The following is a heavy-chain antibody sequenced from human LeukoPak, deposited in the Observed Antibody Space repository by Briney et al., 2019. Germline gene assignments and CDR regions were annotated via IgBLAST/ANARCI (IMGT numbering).Heavy chain of an antibody. CDR1: GYTFTGYY. CDR3: AIIYSGYDFDAFDI. D-gene: IGHD5-12*01. V-gene: IGHV1-2*04. CDR2: INPNSGGT. J-gene: IGHJ3*02. Sequence: ASVKVSCKASGYTFTGYYMHWVRQAPGQGLEWMGWINPNSGGTNYAQKFQGWVTMTRDTSISTAYMELSRLRSDDTAVYYCAIIYSGYDFDAFDIWGQGTMVTVSS.